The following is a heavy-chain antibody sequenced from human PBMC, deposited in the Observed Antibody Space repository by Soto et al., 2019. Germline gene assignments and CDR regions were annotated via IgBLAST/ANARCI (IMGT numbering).Heavy chain of an antibody. D-gene: IGHD2-2*01. CDR1: GFTFSSYA. CDR2: ISGSGGST. J-gene: IGHJ4*02. Sequence: PGGSLRLSCAASGFTFSSYAMSWVRQAPGKGLEWVSAISGSGGSTYYADSVKGRFTISRDNSKNTLYLQMNSLRAEDTAVYYCAKVGHFHIVVVPAAMGDPRFDYWGQGTLVTVSS. V-gene: IGHV3-23*01. CDR3: AKVGHFHIVVVPAAMGDPRFDY.